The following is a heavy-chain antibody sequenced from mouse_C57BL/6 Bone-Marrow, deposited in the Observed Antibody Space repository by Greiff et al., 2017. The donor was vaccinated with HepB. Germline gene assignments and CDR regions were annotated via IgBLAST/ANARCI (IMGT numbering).Heavy chain of an antibody. CDR3: AIWITTVGRDC. CDR2: INPSNGGT. Sequence: QVQLQQPGTELVKPGASVKLSCKASGYTFTSYWMHWVKQRPGQGLEWIGNINPSNGGTNYNEKFKSKATLTVDKSSSTAYMQLSSLTSADSAVYDCAIWITTVGRDCWGQGTTLTVSS. J-gene: IGHJ2*01. D-gene: IGHD1-1*01. V-gene: IGHV1-53*01. CDR1: GYTFTSYW.